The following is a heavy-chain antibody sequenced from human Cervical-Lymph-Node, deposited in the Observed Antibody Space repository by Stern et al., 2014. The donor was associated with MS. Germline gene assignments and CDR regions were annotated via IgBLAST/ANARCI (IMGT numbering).Heavy chain of an antibody. Sequence: MQLVESGPGLLRPSETLSLTCRVSGDTITSHFWSWIRQPPGKGLEWIGYIYYRGTTNYNASLNGRVAISIDTSKTQFSLRLSSVTAADTAVYYCARATDLWGQGTLVTVSS. V-gene: IGHV4-59*11. CDR3: ARATDL. CDR2: IYYRGTT. CDR1: GDTITSHF. J-gene: IGHJ5*02.